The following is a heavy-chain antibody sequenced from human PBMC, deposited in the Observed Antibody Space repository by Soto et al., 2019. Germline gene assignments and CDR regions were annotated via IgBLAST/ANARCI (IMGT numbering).Heavy chain of an antibody. J-gene: IGHJ6*03. V-gene: IGHV3-9*01. CDR2: ISWNSGSI. Sequence: EVQLVESGGGLVQPGRSLSLSCAASGFTFDDYAMHWVRQAPGKGLEWVSGISWNSGSIAYADSVKGRFTISRDNARNSLYLERNSLRAEDTALYYCAKGIALGYCTSTSCHNYDMDVWGKGTTVTVSS. CDR3: AKGIALGYCTSTSCHNYDMDV. D-gene: IGHD2-2*02. CDR1: GFTFDDYA.